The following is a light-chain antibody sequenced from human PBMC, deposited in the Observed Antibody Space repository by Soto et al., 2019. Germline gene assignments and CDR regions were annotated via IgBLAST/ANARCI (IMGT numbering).Light chain of an antibody. Sequence: EIVMTQSPDTLSVSPGERATVSCRASESVSSNLAWYQQKAGQAPRLLIYGASTRATGIPARFSGSGSGTDFTLTISRLEPEDFAVYYCQHYGSSPSTFGRGTKVDIK. CDR1: ESVSSN. V-gene: IGKV3-15*01. J-gene: IGKJ1*01. CDR2: GAS. CDR3: QHYGSSPST.